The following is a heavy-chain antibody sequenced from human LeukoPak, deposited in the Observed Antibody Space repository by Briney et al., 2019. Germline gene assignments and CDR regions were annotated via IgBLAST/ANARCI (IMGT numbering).Heavy chain of an antibody. J-gene: IGHJ5*02. V-gene: IGHV3-21*01. Sequence: GGSLRLSCAASGFXFSTYSINWVRQAPGKGLEWVASISRNSNYIYYADSVKGRLTISRDNAKNSLYLQMNSLRTEDTAVYYCVRWGRQWSNWFDPWGQGTLVTVSS. CDR2: ISRNSNYI. CDR1: GFXFSTYS. D-gene: IGHD6-19*01. CDR3: VRWGRQWSNWFDP.